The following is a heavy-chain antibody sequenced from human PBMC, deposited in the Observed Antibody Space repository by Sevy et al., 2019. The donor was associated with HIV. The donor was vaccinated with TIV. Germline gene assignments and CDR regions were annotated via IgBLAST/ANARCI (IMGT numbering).Heavy chain of an antibody. CDR1: GYTLTKLS. J-gene: IGHJ4*02. V-gene: IGHV1-24*01. CDR2: FDPEDGEK. D-gene: IGHD3-22*01. CDR3: ATTKDYYENSGCPFDY. Sequence: ASVKVSCKVSGYTLTKLSMHWVRQAPGKGLEWMGSFDPEDGEKLYAQTLQGRVIMTEDTSTDTAYMEVNSLRSEDTAVYYCATTKDYYENSGCPFDYWGQGTLVTVSS.